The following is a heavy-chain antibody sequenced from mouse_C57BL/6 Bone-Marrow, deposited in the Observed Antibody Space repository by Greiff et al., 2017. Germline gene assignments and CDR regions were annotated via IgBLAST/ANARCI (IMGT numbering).Heavy chain of an antibody. J-gene: IGHJ4*01. CDR3: TGHSNFSMDY. CDR1: GFTFSNYW. D-gene: IGHD2-5*01. Sequence: DVHLVESGGGLVQPGGSMKLSCVASGFTFSNYWMNWVRQSPEKGLEWVAQIRLKSDNYATHYAESVKGRFTISRDDSKSSVYLQMNNLRAEDTGIYYCTGHSNFSMDYWGQGTSVTVSS. V-gene: IGHV6-3*01. CDR2: IRLKSDNYAT.